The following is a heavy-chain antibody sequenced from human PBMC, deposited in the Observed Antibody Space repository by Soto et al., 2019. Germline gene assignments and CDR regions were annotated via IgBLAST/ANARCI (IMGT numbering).Heavy chain of an antibody. CDR3: ARADRAALTAPYYYYGMDV. V-gene: IGHV6-1*01. D-gene: IGHD6-6*01. Sequence: SPTLSLTCAISGDSVSSNSAAWNWIRQSPSRSLEWLGRTYYRSKWYNDYAVSVKSRITINPDTSKNQFSLQLNSVTPEDTAVYYCARADRAALTAPYYYYGMDVWGQGTTVTVS. CDR2: TYYRSKWYN. J-gene: IGHJ6*02. CDR1: GDSVSSNSAA.